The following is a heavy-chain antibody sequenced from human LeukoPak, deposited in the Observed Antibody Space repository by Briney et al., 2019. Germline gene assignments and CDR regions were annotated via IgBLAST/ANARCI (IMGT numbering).Heavy chain of an antibody. CDR1: GGTFSSYV. V-gene: IGHV1-69*13. J-gene: IGHJ6*02. D-gene: IGHD3-3*01. CDR3: ARVSLRFLGWLEAYYGMDV. CDR2: IIPIFGTP. Sequence: GASVKVSCKASGGTFSSYVISWVRQAPGQGLEWMGGIIPIFGTPNYAQKFQGRVTITADESTSTAYMELSSLRSEDTAVYYCARVSLRFLGWLEAYYGMDVWGQGTTVTVSS.